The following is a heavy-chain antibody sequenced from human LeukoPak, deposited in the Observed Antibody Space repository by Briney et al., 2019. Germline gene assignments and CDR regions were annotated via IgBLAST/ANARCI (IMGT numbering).Heavy chain of an antibody. J-gene: IGHJ4*02. D-gene: IGHD3-22*01. CDR3: ARTHSDYDSSGLDY. Sequence: PGGSLRLSCAASGFTFSSYSMNWVRQAPGKGLEWVSSISTTSSYIYHADSVKGRFTISRDNARNSLYLQMNSLRAEDTAVYYCARTHSDYDSSGLDYWGQGTLVTVSS. V-gene: IGHV3-21*01. CDR2: ISTTSSYI. CDR1: GFTFSSYS.